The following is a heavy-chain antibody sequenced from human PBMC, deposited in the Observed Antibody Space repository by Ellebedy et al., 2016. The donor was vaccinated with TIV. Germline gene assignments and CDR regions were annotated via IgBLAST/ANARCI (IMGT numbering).Heavy chain of an antibody. CDR1: GDSISSGDYC. D-gene: IGHD5/OR15-5a*01. V-gene: IGHV4-31*03. J-gene: IGHJ5*02. Sequence: SETLSLXXTVSGDSISSGDYCWSWIRQHPGKGLEWIGYMYYNGRFDYNPSLRSRVVISVDTSKNQFSLQLSSVTAADTAVYYCARWGSVTLGNWFDPWGQGTLVTVSS. CDR3: ARWGSVTLGNWFDP. CDR2: MYYNGRF.